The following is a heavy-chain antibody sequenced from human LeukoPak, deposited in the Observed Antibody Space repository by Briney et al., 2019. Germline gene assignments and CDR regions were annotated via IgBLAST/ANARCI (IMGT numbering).Heavy chain of an antibody. CDR3: ARDVSTGVPAGIPDY. V-gene: IGHV3-21*01. Sequence: GGSLRLSCAASGFTFSSYSMNWVRQAPGKGLEWVSSVSSSSIYIYYADSVKGRFTISRDNAKNALYLQMNSLRAEDTALYYYARDVSTGVPAGIPDYWGQGTLVTVSS. J-gene: IGHJ4*02. D-gene: IGHD2-2*01. CDR2: VSSSSIYI. CDR1: GFTFSSYS.